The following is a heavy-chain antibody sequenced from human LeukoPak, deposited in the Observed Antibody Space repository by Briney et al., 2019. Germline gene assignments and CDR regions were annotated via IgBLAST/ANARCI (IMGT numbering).Heavy chain of an antibody. D-gene: IGHD2-2*01. J-gene: IGHJ4*02. CDR2: VDQDGSEK. CDR3: ARLSRYCRSTSCNDFDY. Sequence: GGSLTLSCATSGFTLRSYFMTWVRQAPGKGLEWVATVDQDGSEKYYVDSVKGRFTISRDNARNSLYLHMNSLRAEDTAIYYCARLSRYCRSTSCNDFDYWGQGTLVTVSS. V-gene: IGHV3-7*01. CDR1: GFTLRSYF.